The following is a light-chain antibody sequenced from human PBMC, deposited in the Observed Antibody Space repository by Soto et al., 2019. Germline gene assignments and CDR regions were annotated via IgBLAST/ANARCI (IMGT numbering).Light chain of an antibody. V-gene: IGLV4-60*02. CDR1: SGHSSYI. Sequence: QSVLTQSSSASASLGSSVKLTCTLSSGHSSYIIAWHQQQPGKAPRYLMKLEGSGSYNKGSGVPGRFSGSSSGADRYLTISNLQFEDEADYYCETWDSSLRVFGGGTKLTVL. CDR3: ETWDSSLRV. J-gene: IGLJ3*02. CDR2: LEGSGSY.